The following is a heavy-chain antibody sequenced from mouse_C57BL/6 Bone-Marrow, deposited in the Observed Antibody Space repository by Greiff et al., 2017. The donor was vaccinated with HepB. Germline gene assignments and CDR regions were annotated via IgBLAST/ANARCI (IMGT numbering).Heavy chain of an antibody. V-gene: IGHV2-5*01. J-gene: IGHJ4*01. CDR3: AKKDYSNYDAMGY. Sequence: VQGVESGPGLVQPSQCLSISCTASGFSLTSYGVHWVRQSPGKGLEWLGVIWRGGSTDNNAAFMSRLSITKDNSKFQVFFKMNRQLADDTAIYFCAKKDYSNYDAMGYWRQGTSVTVSS. CDR2: IWRGGST. CDR1: GFSLTSYG. D-gene: IGHD2-5*01.